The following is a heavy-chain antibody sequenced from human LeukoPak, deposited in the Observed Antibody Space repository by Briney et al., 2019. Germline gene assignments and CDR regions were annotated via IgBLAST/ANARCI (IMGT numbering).Heavy chain of an antibody. J-gene: IGHJ4*02. D-gene: IGHD3-16*01. V-gene: IGHV1-69*06. CDR3: AWGEYGPPSNAFDF. Sequence: GASVKVSCKASGGTFSSYAISWVRQAPGQGLEWMGGIIPIFGTANYAQKFQGRVTITADKSTSTAYMELSSLRSEDTAVYYCAWGEYGPPSNAFDFWGQGTLVTVSS. CDR2: IIPIFGTA. CDR1: GGTFSSYA.